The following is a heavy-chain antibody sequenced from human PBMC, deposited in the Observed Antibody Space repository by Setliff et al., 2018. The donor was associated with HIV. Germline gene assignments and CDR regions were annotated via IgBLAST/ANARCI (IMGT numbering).Heavy chain of an antibody. V-gene: IGHV3-53*01. CDR2: IYSGGST. D-gene: IGHD3-10*01. CDR3: AKSGFGVVALGINNYFDP. Sequence: LRLSCAASGFTVSSNYMSWVRQAPGKGLEWVSVIYSGGSTYYTDSVKGRFTISRDNSKNMLYLQMDSLRAEDTAVYYCAKSGFGVVALGINNYFDPWGQGTLVTVSS. CDR1: GFTVSSNY. J-gene: IGHJ5*02.